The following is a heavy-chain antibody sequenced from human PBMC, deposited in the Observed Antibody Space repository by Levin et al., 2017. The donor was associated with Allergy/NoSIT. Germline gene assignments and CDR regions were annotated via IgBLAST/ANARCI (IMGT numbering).Heavy chain of an antibody. J-gene: IGHJ6*02. CDR1: GFTFSSYA. CDR3: AREILEEWLDYYYYGMDV. CDR2: ISYDGSNK. V-gene: IGHV3-30*04. Sequence: GESLKISCAASGFTFSSYAMHWVRQAPGKGLEWVAVISYDGSNKYYADSVKGRFTISRDNSKNTLYLQMNSLRAEDTAVYYCAREILEEWLDYYYYGMDVWGQGTTVTVSS. D-gene: IGHD6-19*01.